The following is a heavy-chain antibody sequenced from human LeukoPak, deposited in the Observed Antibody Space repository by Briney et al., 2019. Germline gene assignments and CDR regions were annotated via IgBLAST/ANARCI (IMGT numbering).Heavy chain of an antibody. CDR3: ARVSAKPTDWFDP. V-gene: IGHV4-59*01. D-gene: IGHD3-10*01. Sequence: PSETLSLTCTVSGGSISSYYWSWIRQPPGKGLEWIGYIYYSGSTNYNPSLKSRVTISVDTSKNQFSLKLGSVTAADTAVYYCARVSAKPTDWFDPWGQGTLVTVSS. CDR2: IYYSGST. CDR1: GGSISSYY. J-gene: IGHJ5*02.